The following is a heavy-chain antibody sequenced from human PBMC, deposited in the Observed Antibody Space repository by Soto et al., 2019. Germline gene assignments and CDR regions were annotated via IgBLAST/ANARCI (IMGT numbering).Heavy chain of an antibody. Sequence: QVQLVQSGAEVKKPGASVKVSCKASGYTFTSYAMHWVRQAPGQRLEWMGWINAGNGNTKYSQKFRGRVTITRDTSASTAYMELSSLRSEDTAVYYCARVYYYGSGSYNYYYYYGMDVWGQGTTVTVSS. J-gene: IGHJ6*02. CDR2: INAGNGNT. D-gene: IGHD3-10*01. CDR3: ARVYYYGSGSYNYYYYYGMDV. V-gene: IGHV1-3*01. CDR1: GYTFTSYA.